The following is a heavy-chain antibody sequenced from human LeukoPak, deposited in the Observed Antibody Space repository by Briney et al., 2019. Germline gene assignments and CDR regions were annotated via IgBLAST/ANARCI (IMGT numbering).Heavy chain of an antibody. CDR2: INHSGST. CDR1: GGSISSKNW. Sequence: ASGTLSLTCAVSGGSISSKNWWSWIRQPPGKGLEWIGEINHSGSTNYNPSLKRRVTISVDTSKNQFSLKLSSVTAADTAVYYCARKGFGNLDSWFDPWGQGTLVTVSS. V-gene: IGHV4-4*02. J-gene: IGHJ5*02. D-gene: IGHD3-10*01. CDR3: ARKGFGNLDSWFDP.